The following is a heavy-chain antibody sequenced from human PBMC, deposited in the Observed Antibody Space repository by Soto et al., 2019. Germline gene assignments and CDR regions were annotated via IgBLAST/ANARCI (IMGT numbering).Heavy chain of an antibody. CDR3: ARQDGGMVTTFYFDY. Sequence: ASVKVSCKASGYTFTSYGISWVRQAPGQGLEWMGWISAYNGNTNYAQKLQGRVTMTTDTSTSTAYMELRSLRSDDTAVYYCARQDGGMVTTFYFDYWGQGTLVTVSS. J-gene: IGHJ4*02. V-gene: IGHV1-18*01. CDR1: GYTFTSYG. D-gene: IGHD4-17*01. CDR2: ISAYNGNT.